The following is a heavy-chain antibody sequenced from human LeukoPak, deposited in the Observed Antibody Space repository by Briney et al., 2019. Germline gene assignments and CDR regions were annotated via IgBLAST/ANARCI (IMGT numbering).Heavy chain of an antibody. Sequence: SVKVSCKASGYTFTSYGISWVRQAPGQGLEWMGGIIPIFGTANYAQKFQGRVTITADKSTSTAYMELSSLRSEDTAMYFCARGGVEGSRDAFDIWGQGTMVTVSS. V-gene: IGHV1-69*06. CDR1: GYTFTSYG. CDR2: IIPIFGTA. CDR3: ARGGVEGSRDAFDI. D-gene: IGHD1-26*01. J-gene: IGHJ3*02.